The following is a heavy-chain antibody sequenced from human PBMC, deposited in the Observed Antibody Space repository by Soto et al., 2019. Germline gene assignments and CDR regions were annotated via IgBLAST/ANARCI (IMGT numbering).Heavy chain of an antibody. V-gene: IGHV3-23*01. J-gene: IGHJ4*02. CDR3: SHGYGQYFNS. Sequence: GGSLRLSCAASGFTFSTYAMTWVRQAPGKGLEWVSTISASGGTTDYAAPVKGRFTILRDDSKNTLYLQMDSLITEDTAVYFCSHGYGQYFNSWGQGTLVTVSS. CDR1: GFTFSTYA. CDR2: ISASGGTT. D-gene: IGHD5-18*01.